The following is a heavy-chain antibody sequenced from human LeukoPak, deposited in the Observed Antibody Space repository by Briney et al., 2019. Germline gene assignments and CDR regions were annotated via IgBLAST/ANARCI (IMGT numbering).Heavy chain of an antibody. J-gene: IGHJ4*02. CDR3: ARRGAGSGGLDY. D-gene: IGHD6-19*01. Sequence: PGGSLRLSCAASGFTFSGYWMHWVRQAPGKGLEWVSTIIETGASPYYADSVRGRFTVSRDSSKNMFYLQMNSLRAEDTAIYYCARRGAGSGGLDYWGQGALVTVSS. CDR2: IIETGASP. V-gene: IGHV3-23*01. CDR1: GFTFSGYW.